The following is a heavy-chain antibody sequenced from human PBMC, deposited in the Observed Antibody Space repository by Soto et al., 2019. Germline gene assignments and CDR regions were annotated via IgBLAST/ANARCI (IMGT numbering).Heavy chain of an antibody. V-gene: IGHV3-9*01. D-gene: IGHD2-8*01. J-gene: IGHJ4*02. CDR2: ISWNSGSI. Sequence: EVQLVESGGGLVQPGRSLRLSCAASGFTFDDYAMHWVRQAPGKGLEWVSGISWNSGSIGYADSVKGRFTISRDNAKNALYLHMNSLRAEDTALYYCAKDRREGYCTNGVCYNFDYWGQGTLVTVSS. CDR3: AKDRREGYCTNGVCYNFDY. CDR1: GFTFDDYA.